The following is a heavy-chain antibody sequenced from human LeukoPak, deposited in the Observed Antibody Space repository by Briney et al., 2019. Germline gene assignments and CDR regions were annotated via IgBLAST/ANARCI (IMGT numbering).Heavy chain of an antibody. V-gene: IGHV4-34*01. J-gene: IGHJ6*02. Sequence: SETLSLTRAVYGGSFSGYYWSWIRQPPGKGLEWIGEINHSGSTKYNPSPKSRVTISVDTSKNQFSLKLSSVTAADTAVYYCAIKTRQYYYYGMDVWGQGTTVTVSS. CDR2: INHSGST. D-gene: IGHD4-11*01. CDR3: AIKTRQYYYYGMDV. CDR1: GGSFSGYY.